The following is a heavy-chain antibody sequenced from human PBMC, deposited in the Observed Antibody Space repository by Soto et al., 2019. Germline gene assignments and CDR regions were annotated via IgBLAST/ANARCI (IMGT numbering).Heavy chain of an antibody. CDR2: ISSSGNGT. Sequence: EVQLLESGGGLVQPGGSLRLSCAASGFTFSNYAMSWVRQAPGKGLEWVSFISSSGNGTYYADSVKGRFTISRDNSKNTLYVQMNNLRAEDTAIYYCAKGMATILGWFDSWGQGTQVTVSS. D-gene: IGHD5-12*01. CDR1: GFTFSNYA. V-gene: IGHV3-23*01. CDR3: AKGMATILGWFDS. J-gene: IGHJ5*01.